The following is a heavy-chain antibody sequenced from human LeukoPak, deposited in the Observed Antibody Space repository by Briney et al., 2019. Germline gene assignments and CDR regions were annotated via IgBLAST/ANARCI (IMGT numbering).Heavy chain of an antibody. V-gene: IGHV3-30*04. D-gene: IGHD5-12*01. CDR1: GFTFNSYA. J-gene: IGHJ5*02. CDR3: ARGDPFGSRGYDNNWFDP. Sequence: GGSLRLSCAASGFTFNSYAIHWVRQAPGKGLEWVAVISYDGSNKYYADSVKGRFTISRDNAKNSLYLQMNSLRAEDTAVYYCARGDPFGSRGYDNNWFDPWGQGTLVTVSS. CDR2: ISYDGSNK.